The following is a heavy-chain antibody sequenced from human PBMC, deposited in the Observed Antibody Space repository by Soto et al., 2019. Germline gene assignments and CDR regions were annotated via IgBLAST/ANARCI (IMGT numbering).Heavy chain of an antibody. J-gene: IGHJ4*02. V-gene: IGHV4-59*01. CDR2: VYYTGST. D-gene: IGHD6-19*01. Sequence: SETLSLTCSVSGGSISGSYWSWLRPSPGKGLEWLGYVYYTGSTNYSPSLRSRVSISVDTSKNEFSLRLSSVTAADTAVYFCARSVAVPGAHIDYWGQGTQVTVSS. CDR1: GGSISGSY. CDR3: ARSVAVPGAHIDY.